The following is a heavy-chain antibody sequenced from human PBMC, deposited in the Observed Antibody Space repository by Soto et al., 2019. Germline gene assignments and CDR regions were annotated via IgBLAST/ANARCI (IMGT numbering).Heavy chain of an antibody. J-gene: IGHJ6*02. CDR2: INHSGST. D-gene: IGHD2-2*01. V-gene: IGHV4-34*01. Sequence: SETLSLTCAVYGGSFSGYYWTWIRQPPGTGLEWIGEINHSGSTNYNPSLKSRVTISVDTSKNQFSLELSSVTAADTAVYSCARHPGYCSGSNCYGYYTMDVWGQGTTVNVSS. CDR1: GGSFSGYY. CDR3: ARHPGYCSGSNCYGYYTMDV.